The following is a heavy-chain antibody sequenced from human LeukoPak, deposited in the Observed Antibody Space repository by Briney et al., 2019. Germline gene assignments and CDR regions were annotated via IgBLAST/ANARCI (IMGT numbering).Heavy chain of an antibody. D-gene: IGHD2-15*01. J-gene: IGHJ1*01. Sequence: GGSLRLSCAASGFTFSNFWMHWVRQAPGKGLVWVSRINTDGSSTAYADSVKGRFTISRDNAKNTLYLQMNSLRAEDTAVYYCARDLLVVVAGDWGQGTLVTVSS. CDR3: ARDLLVVVAGD. CDR1: GFTFSNFW. V-gene: IGHV3-74*01. CDR2: INTDGSST.